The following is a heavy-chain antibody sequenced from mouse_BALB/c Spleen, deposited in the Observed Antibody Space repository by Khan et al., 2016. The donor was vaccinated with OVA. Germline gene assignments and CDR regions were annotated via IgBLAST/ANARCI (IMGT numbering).Heavy chain of an antibody. CDR3: SRTDYYDYDPFPY. J-gene: IGHJ3*01. Sequence: EVKLEESGPGLVKPSQSLSLTCTVTGYSITSEYAWNWIRQFPGNKLEWMGYINYSGNTRFNTSLKSRTSITRETSKNQFFLQLSSVTTEETATYYCSRTDYYDYDPFPYWGQGTLVTVSA. CDR2: INYSGNT. CDR1: GYSITSEYA. D-gene: IGHD2-4*01. V-gene: IGHV3-2*02.